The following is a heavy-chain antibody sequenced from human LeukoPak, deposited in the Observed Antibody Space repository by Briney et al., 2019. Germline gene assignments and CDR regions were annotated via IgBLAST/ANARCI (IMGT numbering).Heavy chain of an antibody. J-gene: IGHJ4*02. V-gene: IGHV4-61*08. CDR2: IYYSGST. D-gene: IGHD6-13*01. CDR1: GGSVSSGGYY. CDR3: AREGAYSSSWYY. Sequence: PSETLSLTCTVSGGSVSSGGYYWSWIRQPPGKGLEWIGYIYYSGSTNYNPSLKSRVTISVDTSKNQFSLKLSSVTAADTAVYYCAREGAYSSSWYYWGQGTLVTVSS.